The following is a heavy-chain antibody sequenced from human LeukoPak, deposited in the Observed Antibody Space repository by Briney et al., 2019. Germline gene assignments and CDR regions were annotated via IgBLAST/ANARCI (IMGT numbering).Heavy chain of an antibody. Sequence: GRSLRLSCAASGFTFSSYGMHWVRQAPGKGLEWVAVISYDGSNKYYADSVKGRFTISRDNSKNMLYLQMNSLRAEDTAVYYCAKPYYYGSRSYMDHWGQGTLVTVSS. CDR1: GFTFSSYG. CDR3: AKPYYYGSRSYMDH. V-gene: IGHV3-30*18. CDR2: ISYDGSNK. J-gene: IGHJ4*02. D-gene: IGHD3-10*01.